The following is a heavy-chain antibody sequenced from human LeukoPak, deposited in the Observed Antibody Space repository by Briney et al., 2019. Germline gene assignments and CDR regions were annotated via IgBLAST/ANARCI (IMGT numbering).Heavy chain of an antibody. V-gene: IGHV1-8*02. D-gene: IGHD6-19*01. J-gene: IGHJ4*02. CDR1: RYTFNSRD. Sequence: ASVTVSCKASRYTFNSRDIKWVRQDPRQALEWMGWMYPYSGNTGYGQSFQGRITMTTDISIGTAYMELSNLTSEDTAIYYCTRGSSGRRDNWGKGTLVTVSP. CDR3: TRGSSGRRDN. CDR2: MYPYSGNT.